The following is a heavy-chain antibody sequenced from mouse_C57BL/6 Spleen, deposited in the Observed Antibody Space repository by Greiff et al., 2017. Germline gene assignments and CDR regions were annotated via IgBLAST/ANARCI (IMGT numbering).Heavy chain of an antibody. D-gene: IGHD3-2*02. J-gene: IGHJ2*01. CDR1: GYTFTDYY. CDR3: AQDSSAFDY. CDR2: INPNNGGT. V-gene: IGHV1-26*01. Sequence: EVQLQQSGPELVKPGASVKISCKASGYTFTDYYMNWVKQSHGKSLEWIGDINPNNGGTSYNQKFKGKATLTVDKSSSTAYMELRSLTSEDSAVYYCAQDSSAFDYWGQGTTLTVSS.